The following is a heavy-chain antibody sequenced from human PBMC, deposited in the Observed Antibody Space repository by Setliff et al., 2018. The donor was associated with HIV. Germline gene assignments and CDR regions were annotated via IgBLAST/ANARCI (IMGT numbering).Heavy chain of an antibody. Sequence: ASVKVSCKASGYTFTSYAMNWVRQAPGQGLEWMGWINTNTGNPTYAQGFTGRFVFSLDTSVSTAYLQISSLKAEVTAVYYCARDPQWRPSLEDWFDPWGQGTLVTVSS. CDR3: ARDPQWRPSLEDWFDP. D-gene: IGHD2-2*01. J-gene: IGHJ5*02. CDR1: GYTFTSYA. CDR2: INTNTGNP. V-gene: IGHV7-4-1*02.